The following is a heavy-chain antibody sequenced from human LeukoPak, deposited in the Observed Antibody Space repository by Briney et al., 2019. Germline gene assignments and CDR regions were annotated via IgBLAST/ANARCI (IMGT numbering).Heavy chain of an antibody. CDR3: AKAEGYYYGSGSYYNVGYYFDY. J-gene: IGHJ4*02. V-gene: IGHV3-30*18. CDR2: ISYDGSNK. CDR1: GFTFSSYG. D-gene: IGHD3-10*01. Sequence: GGSLRLSCAASGFTFSSYGMHWVRQAPGKGLEWVAVISYDGSNKYYADSVKGRFTISRDNSKNTLYLQMNSLRAEDTAVYYCAKAEGYYYGSGSYYNVGYYFDYWGQGTLVTVSS.